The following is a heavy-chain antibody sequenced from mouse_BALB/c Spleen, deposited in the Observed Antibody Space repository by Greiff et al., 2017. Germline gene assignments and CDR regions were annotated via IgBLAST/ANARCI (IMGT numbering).Heavy chain of an antibody. Sequence: EVKLMESGPGLVKPSQSLSLTCTVTGYSITSDYAWNWIRQFPGNKLEWMGYISYSGSTSYNPSLKSRISITRDTSKNQFFLQLNSVTTEDTATYYCARGEVRRWFAYWGQGTLVTVSA. CDR3: ARGEVRRWFAY. CDR2: ISYSGST. D-gene: IGHD2-14*01. CDR1: GYSITSDYA. V-gene: IGHV3-2*02. J-gene: IGHJ3*01.